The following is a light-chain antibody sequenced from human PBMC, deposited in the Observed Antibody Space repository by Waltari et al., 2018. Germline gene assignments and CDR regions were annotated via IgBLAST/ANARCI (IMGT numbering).Light chain of an antibody. CDR2: LGS. Sequence: DIVMTQSPLSPPVTPGEPASISCRSSQSLLHSNGKNCLDWYVQKPGQSPQLLIYLGSNRASGVPDRFSGSGSGTEFTLKISRVEADDVGIYYCMQSLQSPPYTFGQGTKLEIK. CDR3: MQSLQSPPYT. V-gene: IGKV2-28*01. J-gene: IGKJ2*01. CDR1: QSLLHSNGKNC.